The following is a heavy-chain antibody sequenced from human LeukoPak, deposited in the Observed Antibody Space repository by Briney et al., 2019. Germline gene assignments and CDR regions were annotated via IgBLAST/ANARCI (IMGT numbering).Heavy chain of an antibody. CDR1: GGSISSYY. CDR2: IYTSGST. J-gene: IGHJ6*03. Sequence: PSETLSLTCTVSGGSISSYYWSWIRQPARKGLEWIGRIYTSGSTNYNPSLKSRVTMSVDTSKNQFSLKLSSVTAADTAVYYCARGVVVVAATHDYYYYMDVWGKGTTVTVSS. V-gene: IGHV4-4*07. CDR3: ARGVVVVAATHDYYYYMDV. D-gene: IGHD2-15*01.